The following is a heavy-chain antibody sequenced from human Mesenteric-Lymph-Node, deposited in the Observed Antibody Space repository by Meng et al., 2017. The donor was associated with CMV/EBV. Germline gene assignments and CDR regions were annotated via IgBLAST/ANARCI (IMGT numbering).Heavy chain of an antibody. V-gene: IGHV3-23*01. CDR3: ARAAGYCSGGSCLALAFDY. J-gene: IGHJ4*02. D-gene: IGHD2-15*01. Sequence: GESLKISCAASGFTFSNAWMSWVRQAPGKGLEWISSINNGADRTYYAESVRGRFTISRDNSKNTLHLQMNSLRGDDTALYYCARAAGYCSGGSCLALAFDYWGQGALVTVSS. CDR1: GFTFSNAW. CDR2: INNGADRT.